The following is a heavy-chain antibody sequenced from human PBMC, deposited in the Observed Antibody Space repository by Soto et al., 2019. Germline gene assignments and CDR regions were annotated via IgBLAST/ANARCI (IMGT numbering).Heavy chain of an antibody. Sequence: GGSLRLSCAASGFTFSSYGMHWVRQAPGKGLEWVAVISYDGSNKYYADSVKGRFTISRDNSKNTLYPQMNSLRAEDTAVYYCAGLSAAIDYWGQGTLVTVSS. CDR2: ISYDGSNK. J-gene: IGHJ4*02. CDR3: AGLSAAIDY. CDR1: GFTFSSYG. D-gene: IGHD3-16*02. V-gene: IGHV3-30*03.